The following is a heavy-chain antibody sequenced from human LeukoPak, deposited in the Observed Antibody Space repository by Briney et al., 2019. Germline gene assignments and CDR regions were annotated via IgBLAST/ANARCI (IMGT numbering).Heavy chain of an antibody. CDR2: ISNDGRIT. D-gene: IGHD3-3*02. J-gene: IGHJ5*02. CDR3: VRAGPIST. V-gene: IGHV3-74*01. CDR1: GSSLSTSW. Sequence: GGSRRLSCVASGSSLSTSWMHWARQGPRKGLVWVADISNDGRITRYADSVKGRFIISRDNAKNTLYLQMSGLRAEDTSLYHCVRAGPISTWGRGTLVTVSS.